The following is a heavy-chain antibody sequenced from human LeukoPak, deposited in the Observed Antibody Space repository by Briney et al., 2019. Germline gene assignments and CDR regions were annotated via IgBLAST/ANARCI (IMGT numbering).Heavy chain of an antibody. V-gene: IGHV1-2*02. Sequence: ASVKVSCKASGHKFVDYYIHWVRQAPGQGLEWLGWINGNSGGTNSAQKFQGRLTLTREMSITTAYMELSSLTSDGAAVYYCARANDLWYYAQWGQGTLITVSS. D-gene: IGHD2-2*01. J-gene: IGHJ4*02. CDR2: INGNSGGT. CDR3: ARANDLWYYAQ. CDR1: GHKFVDYY.